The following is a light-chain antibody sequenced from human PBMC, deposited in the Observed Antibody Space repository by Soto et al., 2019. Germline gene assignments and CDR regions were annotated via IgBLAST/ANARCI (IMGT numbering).Light chain of an antibody. V-gene: IGLV2-14*01. CDR1: NSDIGQYKF. Sequence: QSALTQPASVSGSPGQSITISCSGANSDIGQYKFVSWYQKHPGEAPKLIIYEVSNRPSGVSTRFSGSRSGNTASLIISGLQPEDEADYFCCSYTVRSPWVFGGGTKLTVL. J-gene: IGLJ3*02. CDR2: EVS. CDR3: CSYTVRSPWV.